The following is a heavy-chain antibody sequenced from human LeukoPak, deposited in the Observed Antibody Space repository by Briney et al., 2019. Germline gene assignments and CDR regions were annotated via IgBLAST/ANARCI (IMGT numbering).Heavy chain of an antibody. D-gene: IGHD3-22*01. CDR3: ARVLYYYDSSGLNDAFDI. Sequence: SVKVSCKTSGYTFTSYDINWERQAPGQGLEWMGGIIPIFGTANYAQKFQGRVTITADNSTSTAYMELSSLRSEDTAVYYCARVLYYYDSSGLNDAFDIWGQGTMVTVSS. CDR2: IIPIFGTA. V-gene: IGHV1-69*06. CDR1: GYTFTSYD. J-gene: IGHJ3*02.